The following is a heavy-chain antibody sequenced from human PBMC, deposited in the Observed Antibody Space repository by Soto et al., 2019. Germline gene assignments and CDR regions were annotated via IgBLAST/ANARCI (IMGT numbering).Heavy chain of an antibody. CDR1: GGSISSYY. CDR3: ARDKEYWFDP. V-gene: IGHV4-59*12. Sequence: QVQLQESGPGLVKPSETLSLTCTVSGGSISSYYWSWIRQPPGKGLEWIGYIYYSGSTNYNPSLKSRVTISVDTSKNQFSLKLSSVTAADTAVYYCARDKEYWFDPWGQGTLVTVSS. J-gene: IGHJ5*02. CDR2: IYYSGST.